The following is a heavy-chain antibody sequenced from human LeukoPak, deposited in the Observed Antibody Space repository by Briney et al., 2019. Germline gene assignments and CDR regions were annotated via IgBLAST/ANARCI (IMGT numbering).Heavy chain of an antibody. CDR1: GGSISSSSYY. CDR3: VRSDDFWSGYYGY. V-gene: IGHV4-39*07. CDR2: IYYSGST. D-gene: IGHD3-3*01. J-gene: IGHJ4*02. Sequence: SETLSLTCTVSGGSISSSSYYWGWIRQPPGKGLEWIGSIYYSGSTYYNPSLKSRVTISVDTSKNQFSLKLTSVTAADTAVYYCVRSDDFWSGYYGYWGQGTLVTVSS.